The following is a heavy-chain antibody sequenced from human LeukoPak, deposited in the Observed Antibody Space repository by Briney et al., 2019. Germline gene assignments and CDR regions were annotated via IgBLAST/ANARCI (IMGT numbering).Heavy chain of an antibody. CDR2: ICYSGST. V-gene: IGHV4-59*01. CDR1: GGSISSYC. CDR3: ARDRGTTVRGRNWFDP. J-gene: IGHJ5*02. D-gene: IGHD4-11*01. Sequence: SETLSLTCTVSGGSISSYCWSWIRQPPGKGLEWIGYICYSGSTNYNPSLKSRVTISVDTSKNQFSLKLSSVTAADTAVYYCARDRGTTVRGRNWFDPWGQGTLVTVSS.